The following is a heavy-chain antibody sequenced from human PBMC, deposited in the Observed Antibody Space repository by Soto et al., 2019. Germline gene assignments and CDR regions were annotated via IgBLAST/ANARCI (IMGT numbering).Heavy chain of an antibody. CDR1: GFRFTSYA. Sequence: QVHLLQSGAEVKKPGASVKVSCKASGFRFTSYAITWVRQAPGQGLEWMGWLSAHNGNTKYAQNLQGRVTMSTDTSTSTAYMELGSLTSDDTAVYYCARDFTGWPPDGVDSWGQGTLVTVSS. J-gene: IGHJ4*02. CDR3: ARDFTGWPPDGVDS. V-gene: IGHV1-18*01. D-gene: IGHD3-16*01. CDR2: LSAHNGNT.